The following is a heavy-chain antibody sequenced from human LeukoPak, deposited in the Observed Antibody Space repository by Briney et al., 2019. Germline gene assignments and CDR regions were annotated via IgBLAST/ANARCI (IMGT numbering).Heavy chain of an antibody. CDR1: GFTFDDYA. J-gene: IGHJ3*02. V-gene: IGHV3-9*01. Sequence: TGGSLRLSCAASGFTFDDYAMHWVRQAPGKGLEWVSGISWNSGSIGYADSVKGRFTISRDNAKNSLYLQMNSLRAEDTALYYCAKDSSSSGRGRLEGAFDIWGQGTMVTVSS. CDR2: ISWNSGSI. D-gene: IGHD6-6*01. CDR3: AKDSSSSGRGRLEGAFDI.